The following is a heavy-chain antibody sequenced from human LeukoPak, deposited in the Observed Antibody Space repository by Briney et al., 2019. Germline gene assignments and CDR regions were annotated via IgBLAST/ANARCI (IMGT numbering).Heavy chain of an antibody. CDR1: GGSITSSAYY. J-gene: IGHJ4*02. CDR3: ARTIDPYYFDY. CDR2: IHTTGST. Sequence: SETLSLTCTVSGGSITSSAYYWSWLRQPAGRGLELIGRIHTTGSTNYNASLRSRVTISVDTSKNQFSLNLSSVTAADTAVYYCARTIDPYYFDYWGQGTLVTVSS. D-gene: IGHD3-3*01. V-gene: IGHV4-61*02.